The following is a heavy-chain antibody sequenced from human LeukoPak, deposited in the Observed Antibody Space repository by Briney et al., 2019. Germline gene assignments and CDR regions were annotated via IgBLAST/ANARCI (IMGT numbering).Heavy chain of an antibody. Sequence: GGSLRLSCAASGFTFSSYAMSWVRQAPGKGLEWVSAISGSGGSTYYADSVKGRFTISRDNSKNTLYLQMNSLRAEDTAVYYCAKDVLSWGSSSWPFDYWGQGTQVTVSS. D-gene: IGHD6-6*01. J-gene: IGHJ4*02. CDR3: AKDVLSWGSSSWPFDY. CDR2: ISGSGGST. CDR1: GFTFSSYA. V-gene: IGHV3-23*01.